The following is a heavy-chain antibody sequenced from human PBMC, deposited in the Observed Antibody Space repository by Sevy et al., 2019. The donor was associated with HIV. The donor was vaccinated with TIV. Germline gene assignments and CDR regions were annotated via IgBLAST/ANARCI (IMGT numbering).Heavy chain of an antibody. CDR2: IYSDGST. CDR1: GFTVTSNY. Sequence: GGSLRLSCAASGFTVTSNYMSWVRQAPGKGLEWVSVIYSDGSTYYSGSVKGRFTISRDNSKNTLYLQMTSQRAEDTAVYYGARDDGSRGIDYWGQGTLVTVSS. D-gene: IGHD6-13*01. V-gene: IGHV3-53*01. CDR3: ARDDGSRGIDY. J-gene: IGHJ4*02.